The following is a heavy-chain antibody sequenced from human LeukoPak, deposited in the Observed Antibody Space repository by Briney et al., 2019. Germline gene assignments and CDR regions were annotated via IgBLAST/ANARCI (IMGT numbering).Heavy chain of an antibody. D-gene: IGHD6-19*01. CDR3: ARYSQWLVHAFDI. Sequence: SETLSLTCTVSGGSISSYYWSWIRQPPGKGLEWIGYIYYSGSTNYNPSLKSRVTISVDTSKNQFSLKLSSVTAADTAVYYCARYSQWLVHAFDIWGQGTMVTVSS. CDR1: GGSISSYY. CDR2: IYYSGST. J-gene: IGHJ3*02. V-gene: IGHV4-59*01.